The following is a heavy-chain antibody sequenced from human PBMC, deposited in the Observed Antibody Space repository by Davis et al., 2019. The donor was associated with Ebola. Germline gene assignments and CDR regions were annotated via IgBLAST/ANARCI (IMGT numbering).Heavy chain of an antibody. J-gene: IGHJ6*02. CDR1: GYTFTGYY. D-gene: IGHD3-16*01. CDR2: INPNSGGT. V-gene: IGHV1-2*02. CDR3: ARAQTNVYYDYIWGSYEGGYYYGMDV. Sequence: ASVKVSCKASGYTFTGYYMHWVRQAPGQGLEWMGWINPNSGGTNYAQKFQGRVTITRNTSISTAYMELSSLRSEDTAVYYCARAQTNVYYDYIWGSYEGGYYYGMDVWGQGTTVTVSS.